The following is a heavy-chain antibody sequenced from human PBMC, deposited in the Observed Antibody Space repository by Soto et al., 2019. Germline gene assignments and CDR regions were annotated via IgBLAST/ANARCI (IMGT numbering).Heavy chain of an antibody. V-gene: IGHV3-48*01. Sequence: EVHLVESGGGLVQPGESLRLSCAASGFIFTSYAINWVRQAPGKGLEWVSYISSSGTIIYYADSVKGRFTISRANAKNSLYLQMNSLRAEDTAVYYCASFSRMTDGYYWGQGTLVTVSS. CDR3: ASFSRMTDGYY. CDR1: GFIFTSYA. D-gene: IGHD4-17*01. J-gene: IGHJ4*02. CDR2: ISSSGTII.